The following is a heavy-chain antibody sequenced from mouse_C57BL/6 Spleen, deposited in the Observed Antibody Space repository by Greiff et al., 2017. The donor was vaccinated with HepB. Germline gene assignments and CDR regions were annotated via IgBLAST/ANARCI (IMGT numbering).Heavy chain of an antibody. CDR1: GFTFSDYY. Sequence: EVQVVESEGGLVQPGSSMKLSCTASGFTFSDYYMAWVRQVPEKGLEWVANINYDGSSTYYLDSLKSRFIISRDNAKNILYLQMSSLKSEDTATYYCARVWDVGYFDYWGQGTTLTVSS. V-gene: IGHV5-16*01. J-gene: IGHJ2*01. D-gene: IGHD4-1*01. CDR2: INYDGSST. CDR3: ARVWDVGYFDY.